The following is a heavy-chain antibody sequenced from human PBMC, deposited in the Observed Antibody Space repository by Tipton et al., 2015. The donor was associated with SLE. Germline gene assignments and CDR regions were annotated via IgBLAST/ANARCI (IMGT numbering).Heavy chain of an antibody. D-gene: IGHD3-9*01. CDR2: IRSKHNSYAT. J-gene: IGHJ6*03. CDR3: TRRPDILTGYYYMDV. Sequence: MDWVRQAPGKGLEWVGHIRSKHNSYATAYAASVKGSFTISRDDSENTAYLQMNTLKTEDTAVYYCTRRPDILTGYYYMDVWGKGATVTVSS. V-gene: IGHV3-73*01.